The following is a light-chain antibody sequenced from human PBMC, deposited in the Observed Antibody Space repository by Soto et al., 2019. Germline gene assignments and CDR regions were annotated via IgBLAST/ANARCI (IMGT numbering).Light chain of an antibody. Sequence: EIVLTQSPGTLSLSPGERATLSCRASQSVSSSYLAWYQHKPGQAPRLLISGTSSRATGIPDRFSGSGAGTDFTLTISRLEPEDFATYFCQQADSFPLTFGGGTKVEIK. CDR3: QQADSFPLT. CDR2: GTS. V-gene: IGKV3-20*01. J-gene: IGKJ4*01. CDR1: QSVSSSY.